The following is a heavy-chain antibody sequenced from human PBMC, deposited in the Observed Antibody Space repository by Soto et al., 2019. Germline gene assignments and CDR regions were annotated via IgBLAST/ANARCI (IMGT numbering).Heavy chain of an antibody. CDR2: IKHSGST. J-gene: IGHJ4*01. CDR3: ARGRDGSGSYYHPFDY. Sequence: QVQLQQWGAGLLKPSETLSLTCAVYGGSFSGYYWSWIRQPPGKGLEWIGEIKHSGSTNYNPSLKRRVTISVDTSKNQFSLTLGSVTAADTGVYYCARGRDGSGSYYHPFDYWGQGTLVTVSS. CDR1: GGSFSGYY. V-gene: IGHV4-34*01. D-gene: IGHD3-10*01.